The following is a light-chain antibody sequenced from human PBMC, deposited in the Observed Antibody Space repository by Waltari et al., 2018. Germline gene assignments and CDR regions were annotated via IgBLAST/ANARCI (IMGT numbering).Light chain of an antibody. CDR2: DVS. V-gene: IGLV2-23*02. CDR1: SSDIGRYDI. J-gene: IGLJ3*02. CDR3: CSYAGNYIWV. Sequence: QSALTQPASVSGSPGQSVPFSCTGASSDIGRYDIVSWYQQHPGNAPKLIICDVSKRPSGVSDRFSGSKSGDTASLTISGLQFEDEADYYCCSYAGNYIWVFGGGTRLTVL.